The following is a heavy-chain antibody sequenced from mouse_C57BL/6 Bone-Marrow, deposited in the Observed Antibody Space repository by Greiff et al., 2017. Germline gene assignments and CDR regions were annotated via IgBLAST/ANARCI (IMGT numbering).Heavy chain of an antibody. J-gene: IGHJ3*01. CDR2: IYPGDGDT. Sequence: QVQLQQSGPELVKPGASVKISCKASGYAFSSSWMNWVKQRPGKGLEWIGRIYPGDGDTNYNGKFKGKATLTADKSSSTAYMQLSSLTSEDSAVYFCARWGYDYDGGAWFAYWGQGTLGTVSA. V-gene: IGHV1-82*01. D-gene: IGHD2-4*01. CDR1: GYAFSSSW. CDR3: ARWGYDYDGGAWFAY.